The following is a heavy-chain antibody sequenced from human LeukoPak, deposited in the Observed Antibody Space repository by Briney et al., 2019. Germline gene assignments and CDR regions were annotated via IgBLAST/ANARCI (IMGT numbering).Heavy chain of an antibody. CDR1: GGSISSYY. D-gene: IGHD2-2*01. J-gene: IGHJ4*02. V-gene: IGHV4-59*01. CDR3: AREGGYCSSTSCYGQFDY. Sequence: SETLSLTCTVSGGSISSYYWSWIRQPPGKGLEWIGYIYYSGNTNYNPSLKSRVTISVDTSKNQFSLKLSSVTAADTAVYYCAREGGYCSSTSCYGQFDYWGQGTLVTVSS. CDR2: IYYSGNT.